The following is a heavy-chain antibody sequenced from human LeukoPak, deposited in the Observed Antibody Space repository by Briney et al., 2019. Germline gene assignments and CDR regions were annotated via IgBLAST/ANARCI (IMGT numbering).Heavy chain of an antibody. J-gene: IGHJ6*03. Sequence: PSETLSLTCAVYGGSFSGYYWSWIRQPPGKGLEWIGEINHSGSTNYNPSLKSRVTISVDTSKNQFSLKLSSVTAADTAVYYCARGVRIAARRGRGYYYMDVWGKGTTVTVSS. CDR1: GGSFSGYY. D-gene: IGHD6-6*01. CDR3: ARGVRIAARRGRGYYYMDV. V-gene: IGHV4-34*01. CDR2: INHSGST.